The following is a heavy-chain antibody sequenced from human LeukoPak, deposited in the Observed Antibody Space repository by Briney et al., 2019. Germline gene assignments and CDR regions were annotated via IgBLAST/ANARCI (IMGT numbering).Heavy chain of an antibody. CDR1: GGSISSYY. CDR3: ARVGGWYSGNWFDP. CDR2: IYTSGST. D-gene: IGHD6-19*01. Sequence: SETLSLTCTVSGGSISSYYWSWIRQPAGKGLEWIGRIYTSGSTNYNPSLKSRVTMSVDTSKNRFSLKLSSVTAADTAVYYCARVGGWYSGNWFDPWGQGTLVTVSS. V-gene: IGHV4-4*07. J-gene: IGHJ5*02.